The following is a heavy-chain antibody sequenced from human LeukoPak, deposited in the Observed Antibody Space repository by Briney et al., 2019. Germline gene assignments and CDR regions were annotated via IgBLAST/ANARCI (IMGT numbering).Heavy chain of an antibody. CDR3: ARETGSPAHSSPYYYYYYMDV. D-gene: IGHD6-13*01. CDR2: IKQDGSEK. V-gene: IGHV3-7*01. CDR1: GFTFSSYW. J-gene: IGHJ6*03. Sequence: GGSLRLSCAASGFTFSSYWMSWVRQAPGKGLEWVANIKQDGSEKYYVDSVKGRFTISRDNAKNSLYLQMNSLRAEDTAVYYCARETGSPAHSSPYYYYYYMDVWGKGTTVTVSS.